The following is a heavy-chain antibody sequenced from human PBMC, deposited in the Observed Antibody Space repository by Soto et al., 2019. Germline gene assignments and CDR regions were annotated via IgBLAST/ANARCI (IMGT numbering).Heavy chain of an antibody. V-gene: IGHV4-59*01. CDR2: IYYSGST. CDR3: AKHYYDGSGSMDV. D-gene: IGHD3-10*01. J-gene: IGHJ6*02. CDR1: GGSISSYY. Sequence: SETLSLTCTVSGGSISSYYWSWIQQPPGKGLEWIGYIYYSGSTNYNPSLKSRVTISVDTSKNQFSLKLSSVTAADTAVYYCAKHYYDGSGSMDVWGQGTTVTVSS.